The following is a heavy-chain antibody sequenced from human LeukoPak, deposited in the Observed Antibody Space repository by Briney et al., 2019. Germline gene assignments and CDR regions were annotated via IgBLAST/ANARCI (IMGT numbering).Heavy chain of an antibody. V-gene: IGHV3-48*03. Sequence: SGGSLRLSCAASGFTFSSYEMHWVRQAPGKGLEWVSYISSSGSTIYYADSVKGRFTISRDNAKNSLYLQMSSLRAEDTAVYYCASGNYDILGDAYIWGQGTMVTVSS. CDR1: GFTFSSYE. J-gene: IGHJ3*02. D-gene: IGHD3-9*01. CDR3: ASGNYDILGDAYI. CDR2: ISSSGSTI.